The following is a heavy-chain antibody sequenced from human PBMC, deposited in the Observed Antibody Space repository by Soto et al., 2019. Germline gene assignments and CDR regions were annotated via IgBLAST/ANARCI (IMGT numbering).Heavy chain of an antibody. V-gene: IGHV4-30-2*02. D-gene: IGHD1-1*01. CDR3: ARYNWGVMGAFDI. CDR1: GGSISSGGYS. J-gene: IGHJ3*02. CDR2: IYHSGST. Sequence: SETLSLTCAVSGGSISSGGYSWSRIRQPPGKGLEWIGYIYHSGSTYYNPSLKSRVTISVDTSKNQFSLKLSSVTAADTAVYYCARYNWGVMGAFDIWGQGTMVTVSS.